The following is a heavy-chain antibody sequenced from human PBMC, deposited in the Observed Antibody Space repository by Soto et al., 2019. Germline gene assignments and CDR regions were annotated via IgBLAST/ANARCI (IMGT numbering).Heavy chain of an antibody. D-gene: IGHD6-19*01. CDR1: GYTFTSYG. CDR3: GRVLSGWSDFDY. J-gene: IGHJ4*02. Sequence: ASVKVSCKASGYTFTSYGISWVRQAPGQGLEWMGWISAYNGNTNYAQKLQGRVTMTTDTSTSTAYMELRSLRSDDTAVYYCGRVLSGWSDFDYWGQGTLVPVSP. CDR2: ISAYNGNT. V-gene: IGHV1-18*01.